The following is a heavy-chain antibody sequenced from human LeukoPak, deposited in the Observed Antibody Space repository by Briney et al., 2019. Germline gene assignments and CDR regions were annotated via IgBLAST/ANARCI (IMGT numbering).Heavy chain of an antibody. V-gene: IGHV3-21*01. CDR1: GFIFSSYR. CDR3: ARDGGGSGRNYYYGLDV. CDR2: ISRGSYI. J-gene: IGHJ6*02. Sequence: GGSLRLSCAASGFIFSSYRMNWARRAPGKGLEWVSSISRGSYIYYADSVKGRFTISRDNAKNSLYLQMNSLRAEDTAVYYCARDGGGSGRNYYYGLDVWGQGTTVTVSS. D-gene: IGHD3-10*01.